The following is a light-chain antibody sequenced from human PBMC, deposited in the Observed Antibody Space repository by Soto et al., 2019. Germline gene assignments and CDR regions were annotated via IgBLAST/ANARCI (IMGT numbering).Light chain of an antibody. Sequence: EIVLTQSPGTLSLSPGERATLSCRASQSVTSSYLAWYQQKPGQAPRLLIYGASSRATGIPDMFSGSGSETDFTVTISSLEPEDFAVYYCQQYGSSPWTFGQGTKVEIK. CDR2: GAS. CDR1: QSVTSSY. CDR3: QQYGSSPWT. J-gene: IGKJ1*01. V-gene: IGKV3-20*01.